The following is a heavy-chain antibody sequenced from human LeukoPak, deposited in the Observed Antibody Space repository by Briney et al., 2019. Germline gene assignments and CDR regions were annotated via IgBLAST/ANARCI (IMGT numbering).Heavy chain of an antibody. D-gene: IGHD3-10*01. V-gene: IGHV3-48*01. Sequence: GGSLRLSCAASGFTFSSYSMNWVRQAPGKGLEWVSYISSSSSTIYYADSVKGRFTISIDNAKNSLYLQMNSLRAEDTAVYYCARVNYGSGSPTFDYWGQGTLVTVSS. CDR1: GFTFSSYS. CDR2: ISSSSSTI. J-gene: IGHJ4*02. CDR3: ARVNYGSGSPTFDY.